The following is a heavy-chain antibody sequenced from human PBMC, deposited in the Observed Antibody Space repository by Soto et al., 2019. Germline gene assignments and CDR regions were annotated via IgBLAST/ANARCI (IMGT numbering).Heavy chain of an antibody. Sequence: GGSLRLSCAASGFTFSSYGMHWVRQAPGKGLEWVAVIWYDGSNKYYADSVKGRFTISRDNSKNTLYLQMNSLRAEDTAVYYCARDTGTLRPGVLDYWGQGTLVTVSS. CDR1: GFTFSSYG. D-gene: IGHD1-7*01. CDR3: ARDTGTLRPGVLDY. CDR2: IWYDGSNK. V-gene: IGHV3-33*01. J-gene: IGHJ4*02.